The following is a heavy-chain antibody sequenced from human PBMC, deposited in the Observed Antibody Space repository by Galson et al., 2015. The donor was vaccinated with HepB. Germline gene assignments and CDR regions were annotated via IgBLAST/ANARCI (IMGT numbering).Heavy chain of an antibody. Sequence: SVKVSCKASGYTFTSYAMHWVRQAPGHRLEWMGWINAGNGNTKYSQKFQGRVTITRDTSASTAYMELSSLRSEDTAVYYCARGGAGTSALLDYGMDVWGQGTTVTVSS. V-gene: IGHV1-3*01. CDR2: INAGNGNT. D-gene: IGHD1-7*01. CDR1: GYTFTSYA. CDR3: ARGGAGTSALLDYGMDV. J-gene: IGHJ6*02.